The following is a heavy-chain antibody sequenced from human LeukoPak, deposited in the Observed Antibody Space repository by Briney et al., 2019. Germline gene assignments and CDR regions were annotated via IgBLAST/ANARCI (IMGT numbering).Heavy chain of an antibody. V-gene: IGHV3-21*01. J-gene: IGHJ5*02. CDR3: ARDIELGYCSSTSCYFSFDP. CDR2: ISSSSSYI. CDR1: GFTFSSYS. Sequence: GGSLRLPCAASGFTFSSYSMNWVRQAPGKGLEWVSSISSSSSYIYYADSVKGRFTISRDNAKNSLYLQMNSLRDEDTAVYYCARDIELGYCSSTSCYFSFDPWGQGTLVTVSS. D-gene: IGHD2-2*01.